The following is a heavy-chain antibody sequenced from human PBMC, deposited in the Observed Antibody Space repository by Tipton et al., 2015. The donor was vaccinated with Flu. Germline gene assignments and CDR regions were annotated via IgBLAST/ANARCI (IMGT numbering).Heavy chain of an antibody. Sequence: GSLRLSCAASGFTFSSYAMTWVRQAPGKGLDWVSSTDTNANTWYTDSVKGRFTISRDNSKNILYLQLNSLRAEDTAIYYCTQGGISMSGLRYWGRGTLVTVSS. D-gene: IGHD3-3*02. V-gene: IGHV3-23*01. CDR3: TQGGISMSGLRY. CDR2: TDTNANT. J-gene: IGHJ4*02. CDR1: GFTFSSYA.